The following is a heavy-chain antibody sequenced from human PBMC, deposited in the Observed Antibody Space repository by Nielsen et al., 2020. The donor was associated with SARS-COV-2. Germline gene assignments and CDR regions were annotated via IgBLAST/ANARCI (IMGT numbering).Heavy chain of an antibody. Sequence: SLKISCAASGFTFSSYGMHWVRQAPGKGLEWVAVIWYDGSNKYYADSVKGRFTISRDNSKNTLYLQMNSLRAEDTAVYYCATPRGYSYGPFDYWGQGTLVTVSS. V-gene: IGHV3-33*01. J-gene: IGHJ4*02. CDR3: ATPRGYSYGPFDY. CDR2: IWYDGSNK. CDR1: GFTFSSYG. D-gene: IGHD5-18*01.